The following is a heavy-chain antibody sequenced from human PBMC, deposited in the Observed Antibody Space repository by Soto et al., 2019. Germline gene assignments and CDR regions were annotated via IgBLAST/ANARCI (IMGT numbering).Heavy chain of an antibody. D-gene: IGHD1-1*01. CDR2: IYYSGTT. V-gene: IGHV4-39*07. J-gene: IGHJ5*02. CDR3: ARDQLEGNWFDP. Sequence: PSETLSLTCTVSGDSITSNSYFWAWIRQPPGKGLEWIGSIYYSGTTYYNPSLKSRVTISVDTSKNQFSLKLSSLTAADTAVYYCARDQLEGNWFDPWGQGTLVTVSS. CDR1: GDSITSNSYF.